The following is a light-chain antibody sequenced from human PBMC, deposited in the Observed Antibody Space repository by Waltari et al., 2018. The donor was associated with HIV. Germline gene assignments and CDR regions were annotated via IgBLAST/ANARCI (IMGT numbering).Light chain of an antibody. CDR2: DVS. CDR1: SSAVGGYNY. J-gene: IGLJ2*01. V-gene: IGLV2-14*01. CDR3: SAYTSSSTLVV. Sequence: QSALTQPASVSGSPGPSIPISCTGTSSAVGGYNYVSWYQQHPGKAPKLMIYDVSNRPSGVSNRFSGSKSGNTASLTISGLQAEDEADYYCSAYTSSSTLVVFGGGTKLTVL.